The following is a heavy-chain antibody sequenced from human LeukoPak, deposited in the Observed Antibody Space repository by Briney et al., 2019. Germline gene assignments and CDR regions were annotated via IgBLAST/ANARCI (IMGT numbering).Heavy chain of an antibody. CDR2: INQDGSEK. CDR3: ARDQGFSYYYYYMDV. V-gene: IGHV3-7*01. J-gene: IGHJ6*03. D-gene: IGHD3-3*01. Sequence: PGGSLRLSCAVSGFTFSNYWMNWVRQAPGKGLEWVANINQDGSEKYYVDSVKGRLTISRDNAKNSLYLQMNSLRAEDTAVYYCARDQGFSYYYYYMDVWGKGTTVTVSS. CDR1: GFTFSNYW.